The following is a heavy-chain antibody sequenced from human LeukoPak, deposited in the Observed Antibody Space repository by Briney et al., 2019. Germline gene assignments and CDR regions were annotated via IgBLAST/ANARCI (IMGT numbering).Heavy chain of an antibody. J-gene: IGHJ4*02. V-gene: IGHV4-34*01. Sequence: SETLSLACVVYGGSFSSYYWSWIRQPPGKGLEWIGEINHSGSTNYNPSLKSRVTISVDTSKNQFSLKLSSVTAADTAVYYCARGPRNYYDSSGYYFNWGQGTLVTVSS. CDR2: INHSGST. CDR3: ARGPRNYYDSSGYYFN. D-gene: IGHD3-22*01. CDR1: GGSFSSYY.